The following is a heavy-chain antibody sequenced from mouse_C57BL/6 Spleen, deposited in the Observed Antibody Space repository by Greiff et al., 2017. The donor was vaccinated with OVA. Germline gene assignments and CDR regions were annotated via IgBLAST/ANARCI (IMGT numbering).Heavy chain of an antibody. V-gene: IGHV1-55*01. CDR2: IYPGSGST. Sequence: QVQLQQPGAELVKPGASVKMSCKASGYTFTSYWITWVKQRPGQGLEWIGDIYPGSGSTNYNEKFKSKATLTVDTSSSTAYMQLSSLTSEDSAVYYCARSGGTTVGFDYWGQGTTLTVSS. CDR1: GYTFTSYW. J-gene: IGHJ2*01. CDR3: ARSGGTTVGFDY. D-gene: IGHD1-1*01.